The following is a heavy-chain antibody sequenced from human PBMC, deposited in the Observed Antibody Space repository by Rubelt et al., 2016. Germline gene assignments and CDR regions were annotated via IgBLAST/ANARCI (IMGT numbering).Heavy chain of an antibody. CDR3: ARHGRAAARYYV. D-gene: IGHD6-13*01. J-gene: IGHJ6*02. CDR1: GGSFSGYY. V-gene: IGHV4-34*01. Sequence: QVQLQQWGAGLLKPSETLSLTCAVYGGSFSGYYCTWIRQPPGKGLEWIGEIHPSGSTNYNPSLKSRVTISVDTSKTACSRKESAATDADTAVYYCARHGRAAARYYVWGQGTTVTVSS. CDR2: IHPSGST.